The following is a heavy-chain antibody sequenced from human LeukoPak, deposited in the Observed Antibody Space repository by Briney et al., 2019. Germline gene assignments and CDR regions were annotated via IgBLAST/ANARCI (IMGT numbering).Heavy chain of an antibody. J-gene: IGHJ4*02. CDR3: ARGIVEWLRPDYQPLLSYYFDY. CDR1: GGSFSGYY. CDR2: INHSGST. D-gene: IGHD5-12*01. V-gene: IGHV4-34*01. Sequence: SETLSLTCAVSGGSFSGYYWSWIRQPPGKGLEWIGEINHSGSTKYNPSLKSRVNISVDTYKNQFSLKLSAVAAADTAVYYCARGIVEWLRPDYQPLLSYYFDYWGQGTLVTVSS.